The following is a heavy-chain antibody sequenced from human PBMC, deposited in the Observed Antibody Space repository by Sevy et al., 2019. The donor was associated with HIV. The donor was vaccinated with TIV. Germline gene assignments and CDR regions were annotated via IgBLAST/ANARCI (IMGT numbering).Heavy chain of an antibody. J-gene: IGHJ4*02. Sequence: SETLSLTCTVSGGSITSLYWNWIRQPPGKGLEWIANIYYNGHINYNPSLKSRVTLSLDTSKNQFSLRLSSVTAADTAMQYGAGENAWGTGYSWGQGTLVTGSS. CDR1: GGSITSLY. D-gene: IGHD1-26*01. CDR3: AGENAWGTGYS. CDR2: IYYNGHI. V-gene: IGHV4-59*08.